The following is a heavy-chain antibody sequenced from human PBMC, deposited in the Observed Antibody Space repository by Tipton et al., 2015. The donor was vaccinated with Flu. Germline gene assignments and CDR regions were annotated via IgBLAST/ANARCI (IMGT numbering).Heavy chain of an antibody. D-gene: IGHD1-14*01. CDR1: AFSLTDNY. J-gene: IGHJ4*02. CDR3: ARGIPDGDRDY. CDR2: IYINDKT. Sequence: SLRLSCAISAFSLTDNYVSWVRQAPGKGLEWVSLIYINDKTYYSDSVKGRFTVSRDMSKNTLYLQMDNLRADDTAVYYCARGIPDGDRDYWGQGTLVTVSS. V-gene: IGHV3-53*01.